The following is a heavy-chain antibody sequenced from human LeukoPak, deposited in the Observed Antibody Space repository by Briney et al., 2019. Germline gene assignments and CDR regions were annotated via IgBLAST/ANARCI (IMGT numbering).Heavy chain of an antibody. V-gene: IGHV1-69*05. CDR2: IIPIFGTA. CDR1: GGTFSSYA. D-gene: IGHD4-11*01. CDR3: ARGGPYGNYGGKRSYVGLSLFDY. Sequence: SVKVSCKASGGTFSSYAISWVRQAPGQGLEWMGRIIPIFGTANYAQKFQGRVTITTDESTSTAYMELSSLRSEDTAVYYCARGGPYGNYGGKRSYVGLSLFDYWGQGTLVTVSS. J-gene: IGHJ4*02.